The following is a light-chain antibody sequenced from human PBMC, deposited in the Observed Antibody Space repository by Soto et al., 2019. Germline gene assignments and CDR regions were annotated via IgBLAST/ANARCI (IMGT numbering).Light chain of an antibody. CDR2: EVS. V-gene: IGLV2-14*01. CDR1: SSDVGGYDR. CDR3: SSFSSITREV. J-gene: IGLJ2*01. Sequence: QSALTQPPSASGSPGQSVTISCTGTSSDVGGYDRVSWFQQHPGKAPKLIIYEVSNRPSGVSHRFSGSKSGNTASLTISGLQTEDEADYYCSSFSSITREVFGGGTKLTVL.